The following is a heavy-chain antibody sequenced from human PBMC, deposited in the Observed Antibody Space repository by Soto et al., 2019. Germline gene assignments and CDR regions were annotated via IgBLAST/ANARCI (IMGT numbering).Heavy chain of an antibody. V-gene: IGHV3-30-3*01. Sequence: GGSLRLSCAASGFTFSSYAMHWVRQAPGKGLEWVAVISYDGSNKYYADSVKGRFTISRDNSKNTLYLQMNSLRAEDTAVYYCARSSIAAAGLDYFDYWGQGTLVTVSS. CDR1: GFTFSSYA. CDR3: ARSSIAAAGLDYFDY. J-gene: IGHJ4*02. D-gene: IGHD6-13*01. CDR2: ISYDGSNK.